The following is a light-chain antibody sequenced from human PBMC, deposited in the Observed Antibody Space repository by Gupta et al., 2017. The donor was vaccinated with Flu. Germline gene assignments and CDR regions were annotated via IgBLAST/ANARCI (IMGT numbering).Light chain of an antibody. CDR1: QSVSSTY. CDR2: GAS. V-gene: IGKV3-20*01. J-gene: IGKJ1*01. Sequence: SPGTLSLSPGERATLSCRTSQSVSSTYLAWYQQKPGQAPRLLIFGASSRATGIPDFALTISRLEPEDFAVYYCQQYGGSPRTFGPGTKVEIK. CDR3: QQYGGSPRT.